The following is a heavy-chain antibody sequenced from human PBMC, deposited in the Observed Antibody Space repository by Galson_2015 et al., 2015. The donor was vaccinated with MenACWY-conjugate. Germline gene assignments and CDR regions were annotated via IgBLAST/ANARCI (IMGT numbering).Heavy chain of an antibody. CDR2: IKEDGSNK. V-gene: IGHV3-7*03. Sequence: SLRLSCAASGFTFSNYWMSWVRQAPGKGLEWVANIKEDGSNKYYVDSVKGRFTISRDNAKNSLYPQMNTLRAEDTAVYYCARDLGWLQFDYWGQGTLVTVSS. CDR1: GFTFSNYW. J-gene: IGHJ4*02. D-gene: IGHD5-24*01. CDR3: ARDLGWLQFDY.